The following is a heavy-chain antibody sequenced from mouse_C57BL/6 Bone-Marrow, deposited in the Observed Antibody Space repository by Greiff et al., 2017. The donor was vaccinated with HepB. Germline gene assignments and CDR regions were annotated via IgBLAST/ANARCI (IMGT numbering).Heavy chain of an antibody. CDR3: ASQSPYDYDDYAMDY. D-gene: IGHD2-4*01. V-gene: IGHV1-9*01. J-gene: IGHJ4*01. CDR1: GYTFTGYW. Sequence: VQLQQSGAELMKPGASMKLSCKATGYTFTGYWIEWVKQRPGHGLEWIGEILPGSGSTNYNEKFKGKATFTADTSSNTAYMQLSSLTTEDSAIYYCASQSPYDYDDYAMDYWGQGTSVTVSS. CDR2: ILPGSGST.